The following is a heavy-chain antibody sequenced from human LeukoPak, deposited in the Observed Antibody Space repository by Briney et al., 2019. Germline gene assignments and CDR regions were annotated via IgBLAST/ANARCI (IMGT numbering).Heavy chain of an antibody. CDR2: IYYSGST. Sequence: SETLSLTCTVSGGSISTGDYYWSWIRQPPGKGLEYIGYIYYSGSTYYNPSLKSRITISVDTSKNQFSLKLSSVPAADTAVYYCAVGHYYHSSGYLFDSWGQGTLVTVSS. CDR3: AVGHYYHSSGYLFDS. CDR1: GGSISTGDYY. J-gene: IGHJ4*02. V-gene: IGHV4-30-4*01. D-gene: IGHD3-22*01.